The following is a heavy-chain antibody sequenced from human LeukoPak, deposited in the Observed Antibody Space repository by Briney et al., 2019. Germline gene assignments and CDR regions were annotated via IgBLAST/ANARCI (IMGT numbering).Heavy chain of an antibody. J-gene: IGHJ6*03. Sequence: ASVKVSCKASGYTFTSHDINCVRQATGQGLEWMGWMSPNSGKTGYAQKFQGRVTMTRDTSIDTAYMELSSLRSEDTAVYYCATMPLAAARKPNYYYYYMDVWGQGTTVTVSS. V-gene: IGHV1-8*01. CDR3: ATMPLAAARKPNYYYYYMDV. CDR2: MSPNSGKT. CDR1: GYTFTSHD. D-gene: IGHD6-13*01.